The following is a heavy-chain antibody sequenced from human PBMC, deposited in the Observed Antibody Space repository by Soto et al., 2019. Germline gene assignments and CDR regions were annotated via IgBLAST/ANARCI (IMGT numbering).Heavy chain of an antibody. Sequence: ASVKVSCKASGGTFSSYAISWVRQAPGQGLEWMGGIIPIFGTANYAQKFQGRVTITADESTSTAYMELSSLRSEDTAVYYCASDQGYNWNHHYFDYWGKGTLVTVSS. CDR1: GGTFSSYA. D-gene: IGHD1-20*01. V-gene: IGHV1-69*13. CDR2: IIPIFGTA. CDR3: ASDQGYNWNHHYFDY. J-gene: IGHJ4*02.